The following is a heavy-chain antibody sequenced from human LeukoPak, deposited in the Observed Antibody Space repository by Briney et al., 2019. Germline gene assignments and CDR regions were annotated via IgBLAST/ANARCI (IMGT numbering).Heavy chain of an antibody. V-gene: IGHV3-7*03. CDR2: IKQDGSEK. D-gene: IGHD2-15*01. J-gene: IGHJ4*02. CDR3: GRVSESLVNGGVSWSFDN. Sequence: SGGSLILSCAASGFTFSSYWMSWVRQAPGKGLEWVANIKQDGSEKYYVDSVKGRFTISRDNAKNSLYLQMNSLRAEDTAVYYCGRVSESLVNGGVSWSFDNWGQGTLVTVSS. CDR1: GFTFSSYW.